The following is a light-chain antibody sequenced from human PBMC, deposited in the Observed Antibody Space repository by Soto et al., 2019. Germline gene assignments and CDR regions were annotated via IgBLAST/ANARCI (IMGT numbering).Light chain of an antibody. CDR1: QSVSSN. J-gene: IGKJ3*01. CDR3: QQYNNWPPAT. V-gene: IGKV3-15*01. CDR2: DAS. Sequence: EIVMTQSPATLSVSPGESATLSCRASQSVSSNLAWYQQKPGQAPRLLIYDASTRATGIPARFSGSGSGTEFTLTISSLQSEDFAVYYCQQYNNWPPATFGPGTKVDIK.